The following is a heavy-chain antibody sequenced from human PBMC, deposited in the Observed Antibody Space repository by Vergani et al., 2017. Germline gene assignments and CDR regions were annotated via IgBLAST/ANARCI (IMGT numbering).Heavy chain of an antibody. V-gene: IGHV3-23*01. CDR3: AKVVRSEVAGTFGAFDI. J-gene: IGHJ3*02. CDR1: GVTFIMHA. Sequence: EVQLFESAGDFVQPGGSLRLSCAASGVTFIMHAMSWVRQAPGKGLEWVSTLSASDRRTHYADSVKGRFTIFGDNSKNSLFLHLNSLRPEDTAVYYRAKVVRSEVAGTFGAFDIWGQGTMVTVSS. CDR2: LSASDRRT. D-gene: IGHD6-19*01.